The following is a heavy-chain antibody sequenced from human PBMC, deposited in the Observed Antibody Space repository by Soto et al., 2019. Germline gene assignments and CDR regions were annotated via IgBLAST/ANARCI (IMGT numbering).Heavy chain of an antibody. CDR1: GGTFSSYA. Sequence: ASVKVSCKASGGTFSSYAISWVRQAPGQGLEWMGGIIPIFGTANYAQKFQGRVSITADESTSTAYMELSSLRSEDTAVYYCARTRWSRDIVVVVAATEPYGMDVWGQGTTVTVSS. J-gene: IGHJ6*02. D-gene: IGHD2-15*01. CDR2: IIPIFGTA. V-gene: IGHV1-69*13. CDR3: ARTRWSRDIVVVVAATEPYGMDV.